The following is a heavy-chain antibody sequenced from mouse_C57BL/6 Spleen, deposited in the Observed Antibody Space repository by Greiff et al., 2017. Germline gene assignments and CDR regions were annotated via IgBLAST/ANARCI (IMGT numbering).Heavy chain of an antibody. Sequence: EVQWVESGGGLVKPGGSLKLSCAASGFTFSDYGMHWVRQAPEKGLEWVAYISSGSSTIYYADTVKGRFTISRDNAKNTLFLQMTSLRSEDTAMYYCARRSYYRGYAMDYWGQGTSVTVSS. D-gene: IGHD2-12*01. V-gene: IGHV5-17*01. CDR3: ARRSYYRGYAMDY. CDR1: GFTFSDYG. J-gene: IGHJ4*01. CDR2: ISSGSSTI.